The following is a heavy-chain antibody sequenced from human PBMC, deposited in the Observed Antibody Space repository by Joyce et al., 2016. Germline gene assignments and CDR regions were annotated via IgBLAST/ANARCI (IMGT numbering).Heavy chain of an antibody. V-gene: IGHV3-49*03. J-gene: IGHJ6*03. CDR2: IRSKAYGGTK. CDR1: GFSFGDYA. Sequence: EVQLVESGGGLVQPGRSLRLSCKVSGFSFGDYAMSWFRQDPGKGREWLGFIRSKAYGGTKKYAASVKGRFTIARDDSKSIAYLQMNSLKTEDTAVYYCTRFLDWLSYYYMDVWGKGTTVTVPS. D-gene: IGHD3/OR15-3a*01. CDR3: TRFLDWLSYYYMDV.